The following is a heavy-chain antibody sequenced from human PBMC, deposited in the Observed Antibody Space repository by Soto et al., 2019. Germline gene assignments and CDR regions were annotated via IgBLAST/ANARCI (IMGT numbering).Heavy chain of an antibody. CDR3: GRDAIAAAGWGYYCYGMDA. V-gene: IGHV1-69*06. Sequence: PSVKVSCKASGGTFSSYAISWVRQAPGQGLEWMGGIIPIFGTANYAQKFQGRVTITADKSTSTAYMELSSLRSEDTAVYHCGRDAIAAAGWGYYCYGMDAWGRGTRVGVAS. J-gene: IGHJ6*04. CDR1: GGTFSSYA. CDR2: IIPIFGTA. D-gene: IGHD6-13*01.